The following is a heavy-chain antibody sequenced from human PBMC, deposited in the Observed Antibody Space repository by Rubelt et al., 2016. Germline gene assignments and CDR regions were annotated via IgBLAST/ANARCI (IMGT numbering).Heavy chain of an antibody. Sequence: SVKVSCKVSGYTLTELSMHWVRQAPGKGLEWMGGFDPEDGETIYAQKFQGRVTMTEDTSTDTAYMELSSLRSEDTAVYYCARVEMATPTDYYYDMDVWGQGTTVTVSS. D-gene: IGHD5-24*01. CDR3: ARVEMATPTDYYYDMDV. CDR1: GYTLTELS. V-gene: IGHV1-24*01. J-gene: IGHJ6*02. CDR2: FDPEDGET.